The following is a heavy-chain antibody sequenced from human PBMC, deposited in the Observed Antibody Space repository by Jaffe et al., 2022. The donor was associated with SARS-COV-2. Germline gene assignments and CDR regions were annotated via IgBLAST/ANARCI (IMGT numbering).Heavy chain of an antibody. Sequence: EVQLAQSGAEVKKSGESLKISCKVSGYTFTSYWIAWVRQMPGKGLEWMGIIYPGDSETRYSPSFQGKVTISADKSISTAYLQWSSLKASDTAMYYCVRPILSSGWSNWYFDLWGRGTLVTVSS. D-gene: IGHD6-13*01. CDR2: IYPGDSET. J-gene: IGHJ2*01. CDR1: GYTFTSYW. CDR3: VRPILSSGWSNWYFDL. V-gene: IGHV5-51*01.